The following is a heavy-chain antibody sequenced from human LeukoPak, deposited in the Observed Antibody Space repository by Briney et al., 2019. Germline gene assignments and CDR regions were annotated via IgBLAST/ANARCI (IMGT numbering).Heavy chain of an antibody. CDR2: IYYSGST. CDR1: GGSISSYY. V-gene: IGHV4-59*08. D-gene: IGHD2-2*01. Sequence: SETLSLTCTVSGGSISSYYWSWIRQPPGKGLEWIGYIYYSGSTNYNPSLKSRVTISVDTSKNQFSLKLSSVTAADTAAYYCARLRAGYCSSTSCLPGYYYGMDVWGQGTTVTVSS. J-gene: IGHJ6*02. CDR3: ARLRAGYCSSTSCLPGYYYGMDV.